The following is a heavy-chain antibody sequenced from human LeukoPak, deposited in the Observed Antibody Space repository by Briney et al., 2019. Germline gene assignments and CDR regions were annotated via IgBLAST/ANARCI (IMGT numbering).Heavy chain of an antibody. J-gene: IGHJ4*02. CDR2: ISGGGGNT. CDR1: GFTISSYS. V-gene: IGHV3-23*01. D-gene: IGHD2-2*01. CDR3: AKCRSFLPAAANDY. Sequence: HPGGSLRLSCAASGFTISSYSMNWVRQAPGKGLEWVSSISGGGGNTYYADSVKGRFTISRDNSKNTLYLQMNSLRAEDTAVYYCAKCRSFLPAAANDYWGQGTLVTVSS.